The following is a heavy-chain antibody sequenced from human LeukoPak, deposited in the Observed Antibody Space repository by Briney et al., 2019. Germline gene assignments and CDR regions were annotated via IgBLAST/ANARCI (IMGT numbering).Heavy chain of an antibody. V-gene: IGHV4-59*01. CDR3: ARVRGSSSWYCPDY. J-gene: IGHJ4*02. D-gene: IGHD6-13*01. CDR1: GGSISSYY. CDR2: TYYSGST. Sequence: SETLSLTCTVSGGSISSYYWSWIRQPPGKGLEWIGYTYYSGSTNYNPSLKSRVTISVDTSKNQFSLKLSSVTAADTAVYYCARVRGSSSWYCPDYWGQGTLVTVSS.